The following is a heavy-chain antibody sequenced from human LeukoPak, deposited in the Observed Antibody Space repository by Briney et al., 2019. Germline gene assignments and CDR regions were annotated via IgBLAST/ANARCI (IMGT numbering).Heavy chain of an antibody. CDR1: GFTFSTYE. J-gene: IGHJ6*03. CDR3: ARGVVAAYRYYYYYHMDV. CDR2: SSGGGTTI. V-gene: IGHV3-48*03. D-gene: IGHD2-15*01. Sequence: GGSLRLSCAASGFTFSTYEMNWVRQAPGKGLEWVSYSSGGGTTIYYADSVKGRFTISRDNAKNSLYLQMNSLRAEDTAVYYCARGVVAAYRYYYYYHMDVWGKGTTVTVSS.